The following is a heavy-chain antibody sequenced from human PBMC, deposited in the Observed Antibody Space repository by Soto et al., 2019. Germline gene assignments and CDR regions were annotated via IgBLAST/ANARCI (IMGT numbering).Heavy chain of an antibody. V-gene: IGHV3-21*05. CDR3: AKDLKVSGGFHGSLNYYYGMDV. CDR2: ISLTSKYR. D-gene: IGHD3-10*01. J-gene: IGHJ6*02. Sequence: PGGSLRLSCVASGFNFKSYSMNWVRQRPGKGLEWLAYISLTSKYRYYSDSVKGRFTISRDNSQSTLFLQMDSLRPEDAAVYYCAKDLKVSGGFHGSLNYYYGMDVWGQGTTVTVSS. CDR1: GFNFKSYS.